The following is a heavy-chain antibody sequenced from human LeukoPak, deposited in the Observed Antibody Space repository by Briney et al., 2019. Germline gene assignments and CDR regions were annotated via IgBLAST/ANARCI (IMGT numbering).Heavy chain of an antibody. D-gene: IGHD1-26*01. CDR2: IKQDGSEK. V-gene: IGHV3-7*01. CDR1: GFTFSSYW. CDR3: AGARGWEFSS. Sequence: GGSLRLSCAASGFTFSSYWMGWVRQAPGMGLEWVATIKQDGSEKYYLDSVKGRFTISRDNAKNSLFLQMNNLRAEDTAVYYCAGARGWEFSSWGQGTLVTVSS. J-gene: IGHJ5*02.